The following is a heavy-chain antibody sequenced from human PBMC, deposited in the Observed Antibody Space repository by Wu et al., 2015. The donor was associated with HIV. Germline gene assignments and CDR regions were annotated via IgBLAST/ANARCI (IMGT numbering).Heavy chain of an antibody. Sequence: QIQLVQSRTEMKRPGASVRVSCKASGYTFINYGLTWVRQAPGQSLQWIGWISIHNGNTNTNYAQKLQGRVTMTTDTSTSTAYMELRSLRSDDTAVYYCARVKIVGARHLDYWGQGTLVTVSS. J-gene: IGHJ4*02. CDR2: ISIHNGNTNT. CDR1: GYTFINYG. CDR3: ARVKIVGARHLDY. V-gene: IGHV1-18*01. D-gene: IGHD1-26*01.